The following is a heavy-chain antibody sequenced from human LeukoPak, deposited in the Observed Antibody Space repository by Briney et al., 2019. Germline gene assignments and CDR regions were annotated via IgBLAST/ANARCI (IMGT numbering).Heavy chain of an antibody. CDR2: IKSKTDGGTT. V-gene: IGHV3-15*01. CDR3: VVITRGDAFDI. Sequence: GGSLRLSCAASGFTFSNAWMSWIRQAPGKGLEWVGRIKSKTDGGTTDYAAPVKGRFTISRDDSKNTLYLQMNSLKTEDTAVYYCVVITRGDAFDIWGQGTMVTVSS. D-gene: IGHD3-22*01. CDR1: GFTFSNAW. J-gene: IGHJ3*02.